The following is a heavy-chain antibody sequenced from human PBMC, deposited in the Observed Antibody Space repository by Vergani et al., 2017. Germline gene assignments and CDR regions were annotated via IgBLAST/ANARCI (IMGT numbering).Heavy chain of an antibody. CDR1: VYSFGNYC. CDR2: IYPADSDT. J-gene: IGHJ4*02. V-gene: IGHV5-51*01. D-gene: IGHD1-1*01. Sequence: EVELVQSGPEMRKPGESLNISCKRSVYSFGNYCIGCVRQMPGKGLGWMGIIYPADSDTRYSPSFQGRVTISADKSISTAFLQWDSLKASDTALYYCARHTTYTDSWGQGALVTVSS. CDR3: ARHTTYTDS.